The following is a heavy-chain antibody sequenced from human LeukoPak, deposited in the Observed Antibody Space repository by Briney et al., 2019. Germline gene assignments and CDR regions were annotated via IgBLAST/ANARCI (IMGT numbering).Heavy chain of an antibody. CDR2: IYHSGST. CDR3: AKSQGGRRFDY. J-gene: IGHJ4*02. D-gene: IGHD3-16*01. V-gene: IGHV4-30-2*01. CDR1: GGSISSGGYS. Sequence: PSETLSLTCAVSGGSISSGGYSWSWIRQPPGKGLEWIGYIYHSGSTNYNPSLKSRVTISVDKSKNQFSLKLSSVTAADTAVYYCAKSQGGRRFDYWGQGTLVTVSS.